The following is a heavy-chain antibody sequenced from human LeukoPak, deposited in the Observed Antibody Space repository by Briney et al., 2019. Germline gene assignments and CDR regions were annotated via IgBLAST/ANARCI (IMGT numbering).Heavy chain of an antibody. V-gene: IGHV4-34*01. J-gene: IGHJ4*02. CDR1: GGSFSGYY. CDR2: INHSGST. CDR3: ARDRMGRGYFDY. D-gene: IGHD1-26*01. Sequence: SETLSLTCAVYGGSFSGYYWSWIRQPPGKGLEWIGEINHSGSTNYNPSLKSRVTMSVDTSKNQFSLKLSSVTAADTAVYYCARDRMGRGYFDYWGQGTLVTVSS.